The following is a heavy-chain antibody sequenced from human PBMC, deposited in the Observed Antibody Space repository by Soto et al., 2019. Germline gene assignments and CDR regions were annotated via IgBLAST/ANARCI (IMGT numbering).Heavy chain of an antibody. CDR2: IYYSGST. CDR1: GGSLSSYY. J-gene: IGHJ3*02. CDR3: ARGLFGRLSAFDI. D-gene: IGHD3-16*01. V-gene: IGHV4-59*08. Sequence: SDTLSLTCTVSGGSLSSYYWSWIRQPPGKGLEWIGYIYYSGSTNYNPSLKSRVTISVDTSKNQFSLKLSSVTAADTAVYYCARGLFGRLSAFDIWRQGTMVTVSS.